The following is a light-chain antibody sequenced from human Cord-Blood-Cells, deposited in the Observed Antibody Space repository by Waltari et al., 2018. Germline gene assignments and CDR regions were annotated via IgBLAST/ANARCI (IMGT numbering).Light chain of an antibody. CDR1: QSVSRSY. J-gene: IGKJ1*01. Sequence: IVLTQSPGTLSLSPGERATLPCRASQSVSRSYLAWYQQKPGQAPRLLIYGASSRATGIPDRFSGSGSGTDFTLTISRLEPEDFAVYYCQQYGSSPPATFGQGTKVEIK. V-gene: IGKV3-20*01. CDR3: QQYGSSPPAT. CDR2: GAS.